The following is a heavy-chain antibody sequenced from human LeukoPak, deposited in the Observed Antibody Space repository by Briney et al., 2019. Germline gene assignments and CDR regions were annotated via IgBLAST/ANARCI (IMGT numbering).Heavy chain of an antibody. J-gene: IGHJ4*02. Sequence: GGSLRLSCAASGFTFSHYPMHWVRQAPGKGLEWLAVISYDSKYRYYADSVKGRFTISRGNSNNTLYLQIDSLRPEDTAMYFCARDRRYYFDYWGQGTLVTVSS. CDR3: ARDRRYYFDY. CDR1: GFTFSHYP. V-gene: IGHV3-30*01. CDR2: ISYDSKYR.